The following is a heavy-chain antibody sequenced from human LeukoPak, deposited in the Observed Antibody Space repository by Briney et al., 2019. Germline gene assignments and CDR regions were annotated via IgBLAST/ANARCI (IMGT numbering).Heavy chain of an antibody. CDR1: GFTFTTSA. Sequence: SVKVSCKASGFTFTTSAVQWVRQARGQRLEWIGRIVVGSGNTDHAQKFQGRLTITRDISTSTAYMELSSLTSDDTAVYYCAAVPNANAWYWDDAFDIWGQGTMVTVSA. V-gene: IGHV1-58*01. D-gene: IGHD2-8*02. J-gene: IGHJ3*02. CDR2: IVVGSGNT. CDR3: AAVPNANAWYWDDAFDI.